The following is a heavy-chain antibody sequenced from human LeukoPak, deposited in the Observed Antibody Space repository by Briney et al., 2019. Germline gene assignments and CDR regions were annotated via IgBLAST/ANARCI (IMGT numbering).Heavy chain of an antibody. CDR2: ISYDTNIK. V-gene: IGHV3-30*18. J-gene: IGHJ4*02. Sequence: GGSRRLSCAASGFTFRSYGMHWVGQAPGRGLDWVAVISYDTNIKSYADSVKGRFTISRDNSKNTLYLQMNSLRAEDTAVYYCAKVITYDSSGYYRHPDYWGQGTLVTVSS. CDR1: GFTFRSYG. CDR3: AKVITYDSSGYYRHPDY. D-gene: IGHD3-22*01.